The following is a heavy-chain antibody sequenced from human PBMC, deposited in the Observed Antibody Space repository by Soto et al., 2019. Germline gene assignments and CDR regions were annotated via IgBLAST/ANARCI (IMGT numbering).Heavy chain of an antibody. CDR2: IYSGGST. CDR3: GRDPLYDSSAYGGRRGRYYFCGMDV. D-gene: IGHD3-22*01. J-gene: IGHJ6*02. Sequence: GGSLRLSCAAYGFTVSSDYISWVRQAPGKGLEWVSVIYSGGSTYYAESVKGRFTISRDNSKNTLYLQMNSLRAEDTVVYYCGRDPLYDSSAYGGRRGRYYFCGMDVLGQGTTVTVSS. V-gene: IGHV3-53*01. CDR1: GFTVSSDY.